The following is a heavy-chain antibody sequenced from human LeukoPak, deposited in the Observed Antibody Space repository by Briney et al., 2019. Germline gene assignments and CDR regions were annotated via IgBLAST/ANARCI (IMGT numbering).Heavy chain of an antibody. V-gene: IGHV1-18*04. CDR3: ARDSPHGSGSYPVDY. CDR2: ISAYNGNT. CDR1: GYTFTGYY. D-gene: IGHD3-10*01. J-gene: IGHJ4*02. Sequence: ASVKVSCKASGYTFTGYYMHWVRQAPGQGLEWMGWISAYNGNTNYAQKLQGRVTMTTDTSTSTAYMELRSLRSDDTAVYYCARDSPHGSGSYPVDYWGQGTLVTVSS.